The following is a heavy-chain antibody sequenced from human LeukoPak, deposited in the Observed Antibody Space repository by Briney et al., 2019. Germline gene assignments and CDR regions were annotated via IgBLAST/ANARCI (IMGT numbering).Heavy chain of an antibody. CDR1: GFTFSSYA. D-gene: IGHD3-22*01. CDR3: ARDGAYYYDSRVFDY. Sequence: TGGSLRLSCAASGFTFSSYAMHWVRQAPGKGLEWVAVISYDGSNKYYADSVKGRFTISRDNSKNTLYLQMNSLRAEDTAVYYCARDGAYYYDSRVFDYWGQGTLVTVSS. CDR2: ISYDGSNK. J-gene: IGHJ4*02. V-gene: IGHV3-30*04.